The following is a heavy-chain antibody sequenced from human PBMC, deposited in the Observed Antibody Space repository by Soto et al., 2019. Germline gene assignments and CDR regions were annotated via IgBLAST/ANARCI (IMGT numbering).Heavy chain of an antibody. Sequence: GGSLRLSCAASGFTFTRYSMNWVRQAPGKGLEWVASISSTTNYIYYGDSMKGRFTISRDNAKNALYLEMNSLRAGDTAVYYCARESEDLTSNFDYWGQGTLVTVSA. V-gene: IGHV3-21*06. CDR1: GFTFTRYS. CDR2: ISSTTNYI. CDR3: ARESEDLTSNFDY. J-gene: IGHJ4*02.